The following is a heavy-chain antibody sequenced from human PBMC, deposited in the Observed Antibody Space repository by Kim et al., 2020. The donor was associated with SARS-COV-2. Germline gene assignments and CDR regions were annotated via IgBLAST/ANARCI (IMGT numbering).Heavy chain of an antibody. J-gene: IGHJ3*02. V-gene: IGHV7-4-1*02. CDR2: P. CDR3: ARSGRSNAFDI. Sequence: PTYAQGFTGRFVFSLDTSVSTAYLQISSLKAEDTAVYYCARSGRSNAFDIWGQGTMVTVSS. D-gene: IGHD3-10*01.